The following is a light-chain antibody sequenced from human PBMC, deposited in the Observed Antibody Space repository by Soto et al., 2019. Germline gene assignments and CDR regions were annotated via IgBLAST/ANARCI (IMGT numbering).Light chain of an antibody. CDR1: QSVSNSY. V-gene: IGKV3D-15*01. CDR3: QQYTNWLPNT. J-gene: IGKJ5*01. CDR2: GAS. Sequence: EIVMTQSPATLSVSPGERATLSCRASQSVSNSYLAWYQQKPGQAPRLLMYGASNRATGIPDRFSGRGSGTEFTLTISSLQSEDFAVYYCQQYTNWLPNTFGQGTRLEIK.